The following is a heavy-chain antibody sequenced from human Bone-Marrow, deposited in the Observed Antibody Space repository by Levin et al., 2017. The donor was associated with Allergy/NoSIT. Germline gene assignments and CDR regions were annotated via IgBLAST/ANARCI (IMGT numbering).Heavy chain of an antibody. J-gene: IGHJ5*02. CDR3: ARGVGSAPDIVVVVAATGYNWFDP. CDR2: INHSGST. D-gene: IGHD2-15*01. Sequence: SETLSLTCAVYGGSFSGYYWSWIRQPPGKGLEWIGEINHSGSTNYNPSLKSRVTISVDTSKNQFSLKLSSVTAADTAVYYCARGVGSAPDIVVVVAATGYNWFDPWGQGTLVTVSS. V-gene: IGHV4-34*01. CDR1: GGSFSGYY.